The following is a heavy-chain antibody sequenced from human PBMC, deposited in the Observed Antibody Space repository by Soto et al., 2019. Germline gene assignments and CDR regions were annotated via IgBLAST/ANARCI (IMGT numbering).Heavy chain of an antibody. CDR2: IYHGGST. Sequence: SETLSLTCTVSGGSLRSGSYYWSWIRQPPGKGLEWIGYIYHGGSTNYNPSPKSRVTISVDTFKNQFSLKLSSVTAADTAVYYCASHGRRYYDSSGYDAFDIWGQGTMVTVSS. J-gene: IGHJ3*02. CDR3: ASHGRRYYDSSGYDAFDI. V-gene: IGHV4-61*01. CDR1: GGSLRSGSYY. D-gene: IGHD3-22*01.